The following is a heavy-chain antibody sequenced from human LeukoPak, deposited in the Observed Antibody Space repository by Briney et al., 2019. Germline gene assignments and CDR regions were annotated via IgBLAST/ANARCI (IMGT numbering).Heavy chain of an antibody. V-gene: IGHV1-46*01. CDR2: INPSGGST. CDR3: ARDPTSSATVAGDPYYYYYMDV. CDR1: GYTFTSYY. D-gene: IGHD6-19*01. Sequence: ASVKVSCKAPGYTFTSYYMHWVRQAPGQGLEWMGIINPSGGSTSYAQKFQGRVTMTRDTSTSTVYMELSSLRSEDTAVYYCARDPTSSATVAGDPYYYYYMDVWGKGTTVTVSS. J-gene: IGHJ6*03.